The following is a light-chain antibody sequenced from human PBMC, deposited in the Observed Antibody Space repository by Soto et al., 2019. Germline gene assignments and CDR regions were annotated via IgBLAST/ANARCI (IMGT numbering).Light chain of an antibody. V-gene: IGKV1-5*03. CDR1: QDLGSW. CDR2: KAS. J-gene: IGKJ4*01. Sequence: DIQMTQSPSTLSATIGDSVTITCRASQDLGSWLAWHQQKPGKAPKVLIYKASILESGVPSRFSGSGSGTEFTLTISSLQLDDFATYHCQQYYSYPLSFGGGTKVEIK. CDR3: QQYYSYPLS.